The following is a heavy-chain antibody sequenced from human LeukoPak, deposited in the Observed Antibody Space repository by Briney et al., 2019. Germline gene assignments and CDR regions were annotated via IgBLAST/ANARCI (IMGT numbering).Heavy chain of an antibody. V-gene: IGHV3-30*01. CDR1: GFTFSSYA. CDR3: AKLIRNTAMVTDY. CDR2: ISYDGSNK. D-gene: IGHD5-18*01. Sequence: GGSLRLSCAASGFTFSSYAMHWVRQAPGKGLEWVAVISYDGSNKYYADSVKGRFTISRDNSKNTLYLQMNSLRAEDTVVYYRAKLIRNTAMVTDYWGQGTLVTVSS. J-gene: IGHJ4*02.